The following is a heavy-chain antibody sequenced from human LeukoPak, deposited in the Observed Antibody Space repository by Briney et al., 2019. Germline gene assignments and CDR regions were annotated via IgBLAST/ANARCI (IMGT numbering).Heavy chain of an antibody. J-gene: IGHJ4*02. CDR1: GFRFSGYV. CDR2: ISYDGSNK. D-gene: IGHD6-19*01. Sequence: PGGSLRLSCAASGFRFSGYVMHWVRQAPGKGLEWVALISYDGSNKYYGDSVKGRFTISRDNSKNTLSLEISSLRGDDTALYYCARDSGGSLFDLWGQGTLVVVSS. V-gene: IGHV3-30*03. CDR3: ARDSGGSLFDL.